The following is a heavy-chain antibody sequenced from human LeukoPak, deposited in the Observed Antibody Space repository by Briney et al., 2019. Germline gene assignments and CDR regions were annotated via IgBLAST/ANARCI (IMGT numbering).Heavy chain of an antibody. V-gene: IGHV3-7*01. CDR3: ARSGRGVDSFYFYMDV. Sequence: GGSLRLSCAASGFTFSSYSMNWVRQAPGKGLERVANIKHDGSEKQDGSEKNYVDSVKGRFTISRDNAKNSLYLQMNSLRAEDTAVYYCARSGRGVDSFYFYMDVWGKGTTVTVSS. CDR2: IKHDGSEKQDGSEK. J-gene: IGHJ6*03. D-gene: IGHD3-10*01. CDR1: GFTFSSYS.